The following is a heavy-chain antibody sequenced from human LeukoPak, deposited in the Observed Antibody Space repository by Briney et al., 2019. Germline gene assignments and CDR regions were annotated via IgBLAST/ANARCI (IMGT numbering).Heavy chain of an antibody. J-gene: IGHJ4*02. D-gene: IGHD1-1*01. V-gene: IGHV4-59*01. Sequence: SETLSLTCTVSGXSISPYYGSWIRQTPGKGLEWIGYILYSGTTTNYNPPLKSRVTISVDTSKNQFSLKLSSVTAADTAVYYCARVGDWNDLVYWGQGTLVTVSS. CDR3: ARVGDWNDLVY. CDR2: ILYSGTT. CDR1: GXSISPYY.